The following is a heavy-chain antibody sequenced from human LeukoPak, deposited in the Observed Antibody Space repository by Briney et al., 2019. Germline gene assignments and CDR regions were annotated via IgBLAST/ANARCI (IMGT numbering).Heavy chain of an antibody. V-gene: IGHV3-43*02. CDR3: AKDKSPLYYDCIWGSYRLPFDS. Sequence: PGGSLRLSCAAAGFTFDEYAMHWVRQAPGKGLEWVSLISGDGSNTWYADSVKGRFTISRDNTENSLYLHMNSLGTEDTAFYYCAKDKSPLYYDCIWGSYRLPFDSWGQGTLVTVSS. D-gene: IGHD3-16*02. CDR1: GFTFDEYA. CDR2: ISGDGSNT. J-gene: IGHJ4*02.